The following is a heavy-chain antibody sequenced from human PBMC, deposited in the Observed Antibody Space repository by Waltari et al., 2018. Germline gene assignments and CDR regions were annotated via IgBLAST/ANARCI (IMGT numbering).Heavy chain of an antibody. CDR1: GGTFSSYA. V-gene: IGHV1-69*08. CDR3: ARLRGYSGYGELYYYYGMDV. Sequence: QVQLVQSGAEVKKPGSSVKVSCKASGGTFSSYAISWVRQAPGQGLEWMGRIIPIFGTANYAQKFQGRATITADKSTSTAYMELSSLRSEDTAVYYCARLRGYSGYGELYYYYGMDVRGQGTTVTVSS. J-gene: IGHJ6*02. CDR2: IIPIFGTA. D-gene: IGHD5-12*01.